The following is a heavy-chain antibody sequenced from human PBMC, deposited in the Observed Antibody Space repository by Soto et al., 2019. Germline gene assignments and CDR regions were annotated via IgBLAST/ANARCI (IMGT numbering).Heavy chain of an antibody. CDR1: GGTFSSYT. D-gene: IGHD3-9*01. CDR2: IIPILGIA. J-gene: IGHJ4*02. Sequence: EASVKVSCKASGGTFSSYTISWVRQAPGQGLEWMGRIIPILGIANYAQKFQGRVTITADKSTSTAYMELSSLRSEDTAVYYCAGSGRYFDRLPLFDYWGQGTLVTVSS. CDR3: AGSGRYFDRLPLFDY. V-gene: IGHV1-69*02.